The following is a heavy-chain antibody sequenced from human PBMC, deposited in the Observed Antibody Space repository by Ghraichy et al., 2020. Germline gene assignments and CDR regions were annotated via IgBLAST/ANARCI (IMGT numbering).Heavy chain of an antibody. CDR3: AKDLPVVPAAKYSGMDV. J-gene: IGHJ6*02. Sequence: GGSLRLSCAASGFTFSSYGMHWVRQAPGKGLEWVAVISYDGSNKYYADSVKGRFTISRDNSKNTLYLQMNSLRAEDTAVYYCAKDLPVVPAAKYSGMDVWGQGTTVTVSS. V-gene: IGHV3-30*18. CDR1: GFTFSSYG. CDR2: ISYDGSNK. D-gene: IGHD2-2*01.